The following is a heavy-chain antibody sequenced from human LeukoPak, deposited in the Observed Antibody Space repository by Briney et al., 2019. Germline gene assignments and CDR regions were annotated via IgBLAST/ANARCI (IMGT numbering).Heavy chain of an antibody. Sequence: SETLSLTCTVSGGSISSYYWSWIRQPPGKGLEWVGYISYSGYTNYKSALKSRVTISVDTSKNQLSLKLSSVTAADTAVYYCTRHGRPVGTDWYFDLWGRGTLVTVSS. J-gene: IGHJ2*01. V-gene: IGHV4-59*08. D-gene: IGHD6-6*01. CDR1: GGSISSYY. CDR2: ISYSGYT. CDR3: TRHGRPVGTDWYFDL.